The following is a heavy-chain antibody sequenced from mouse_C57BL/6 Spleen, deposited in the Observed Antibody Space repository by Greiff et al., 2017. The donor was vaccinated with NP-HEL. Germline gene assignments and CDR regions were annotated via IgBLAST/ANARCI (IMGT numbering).Heavy chain of an antibody. CDR2: IDPSDSYT. V-gene: IGHV1-59*01. CDR3: ARAYYGTNYFDY. D-gene: IGHD1-1*01. CDR1: GYTFTSYW. Sequence: QVQLQQPGAELVRPGTSVKLSCKASGYTFTSYWMHWVKQRPGQGLEWIGVIDPSDSYTNYNQKFKGKATLTVDTSSSTAYMQLISLTSEDSAVYYCARAYYGTNYFDYWGQGTTLTVSS. J-gene: IGHJ2*01.